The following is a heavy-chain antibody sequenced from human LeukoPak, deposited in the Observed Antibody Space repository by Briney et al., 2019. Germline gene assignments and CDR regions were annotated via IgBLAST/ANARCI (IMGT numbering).Heavy chain of an antibody. V-gene: IGHV4-4*02. J-gene: IGHJ4*02. D-gene: IGHD5-18*01. CDR3: ARGSPTWIQLWLGLLDY. Sequence: SETLSLTCAVSGGSISSSNWWSWVRQPPGKGLEWIGEIYHSGSTNYNPSLKSRVTISVDKSKNQFSLKLSSVTAADTAVYYCARGSPTWIQLWLGLLDYWGQGTLVTVSS. CDR1: GGSISSSNW. CDR2: IYHSGST.